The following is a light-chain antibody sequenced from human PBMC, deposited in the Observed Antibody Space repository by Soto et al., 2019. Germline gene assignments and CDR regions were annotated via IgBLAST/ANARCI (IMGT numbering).Light chain of an antibody. V-gene: IGKV1-33*01. CDR2: DAY. CDR3: QKSNHIPL. J-gene: IGKJ3*01. Sequence: DIQMTQSPPSLSASVGDRVTITCQASHDIGNSLNWYQDKPGQAPKLVIYDAYNLETGVPSTFSGNGYGTDFTFTISSLRPEDIATYYCQKSNHIPLFGHGTKVDMK. CDR1: HDIGNS.